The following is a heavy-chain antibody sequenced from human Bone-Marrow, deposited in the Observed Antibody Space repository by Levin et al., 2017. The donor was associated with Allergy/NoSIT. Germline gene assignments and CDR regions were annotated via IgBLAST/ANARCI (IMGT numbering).Heavy chain of an antibody. CDR2: IGQDGSEK. J-gene: IGHJ6*02. CDR1: ESTFSNYW. D-gene: IGHD6-6*01. V-gene: IGHV3-7*01. Sequence: GGSLRLSCAASESTFSNYWMSWVRQAPGKGLEWVANIGQDGSEKYYVHSVRGRFTIARDNAKNSLYLQMNSLRAEDTAVYYCARVAAPDISYYYGMDVWGQVTTVTVSS. CDR3: ARVAAPDISYYYGMDV.